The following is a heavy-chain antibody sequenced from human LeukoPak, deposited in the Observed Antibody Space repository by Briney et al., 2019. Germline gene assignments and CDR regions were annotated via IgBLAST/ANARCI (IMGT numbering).Heavy chain of an antibody. CDR3: ARGHYDSSGYWLSYFDY. V-gene: IGHV4-59*01. CDR2: IYYSGSS. J-gene: IGHJ4*02. Sequence: PSETLSLTCALSVGSISSYYWSWIRQPPGKGLEWIGYIYYSGSSNYNPSLKSRVTISVDTSKNQFSMNLSSVTAADTAVYYCARGHYDSSGYWLSYFDYWGQGSLVTVSS. D-gene: IGHD3-22*01. CDR1: VGSISSYY.